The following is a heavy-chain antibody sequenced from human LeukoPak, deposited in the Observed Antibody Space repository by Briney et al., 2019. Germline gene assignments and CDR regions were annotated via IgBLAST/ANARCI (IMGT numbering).Heavy chain of an antibody. CDR1: GFTFDYYA. CDR3: AKDMARYFDGDAFDI. J-gene: IGHJ3*02. V-gene: IGHV3-43D*03. CDR2: ISGDGGST. D-gene: IGHD3-9*01. Sequence: GGSLRLSCAASGFTFDYYAMHWVRQAPGKGLEWVSVISGDGGSTYYADSVKGRFTISRDNSKNSLYLQMNSLRAEDTALYYCAKDMARYFDGDAFDIWGQGTMVTVSS.